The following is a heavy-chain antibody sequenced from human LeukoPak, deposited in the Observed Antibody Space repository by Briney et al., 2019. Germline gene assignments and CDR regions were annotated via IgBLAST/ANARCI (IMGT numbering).Heavy chain of an antibody. J-gene: IGHJ6*02. CDR3: ARWVNSGSYKLYYGLDV. Sequence: NPGGSLRLSCAASGFIFSDHSVNWVRQAPGKGLEWVSSISSLGGYMYYADSLKGRFTVSRDNAKNSLYLQMNSLRVEDTAVYYCARWVNSGSYKLYYGLDVWGQGTTVTVSS. CDR1: GFIFSDHS. D-gene: IGHD1-26*01. V-gene: IGHV3-21*06. CDR2: ISSLGGYM.